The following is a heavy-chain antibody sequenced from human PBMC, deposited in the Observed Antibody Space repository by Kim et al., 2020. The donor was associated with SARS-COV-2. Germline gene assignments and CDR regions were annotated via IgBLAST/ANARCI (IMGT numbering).Heavy chain of an antibody. D-gene: IGHD6-6*01. Sequence: GGSLRLSCAASGFTFSSYAMHWVRQAPGKGLEWVAVIPSTTNYIYYRDSVKGRFTISRDNAKSSLYLQMNSRQVEDTAVYYCARDAQLVPFDYWGQGTLVTVSS. CDR1: GFTFSSYA. CDR3: ARDAQLVPFDY. CDR2: IPSTTNYI. J-gene: IGHJ4*02. V-gene: IGHV3-21*01.